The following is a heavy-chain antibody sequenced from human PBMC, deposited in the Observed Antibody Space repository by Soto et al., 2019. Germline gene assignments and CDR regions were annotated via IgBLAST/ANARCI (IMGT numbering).Heavy chain of an antibody. CDR2: IYYSGST. CDR1: GGSISSGGYY. CDR3: ARMNWGSTVGYFDD. Sequence: PSETLSLTCTVSGGSISSGGYYWSWIRQHPGKGLEWIGYIYYSGSTYYNPSLKSRVTISVDTSKNQFSLKLSSVTAADTAVYYCARMNWGSTVGYFDDWGQGTLVTVSS. J-gene: IGHJ4*02. D-gene: IGHD7-27*01. V-gene: IGHV4-31*03.